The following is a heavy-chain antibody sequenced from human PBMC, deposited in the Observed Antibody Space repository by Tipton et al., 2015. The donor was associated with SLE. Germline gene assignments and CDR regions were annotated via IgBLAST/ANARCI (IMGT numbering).Heavy chain of an antibody. D-gene: IGHD1-26*01. Sequence: TLSLTCTVSGGSISSSNYYWGWIRQPPGKGLEWIGTIYYSGSTYYNPSLKSRVTISVDTSKNQFSLKLSSVTAADTAVFYCGRLGGGYSTEYWGQGAPVTVSS. V-gene: IGHV4-39*07. CDR2: IYYSGST. CDR1: GGSISSSNYY. J-gene: IGHJ4*02. CDR3: GRLGGGYSTEY.